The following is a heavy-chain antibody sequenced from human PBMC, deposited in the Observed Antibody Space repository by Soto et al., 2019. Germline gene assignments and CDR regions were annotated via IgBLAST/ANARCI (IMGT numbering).Heavy chain of an antibody. D-gene: IGHD1-1*01. CDR2: IRDSAINT. Sequence: GEYLRHSCAASGVTFSSYAMSWVRQGPGKGLEWVSAIRDSAINTYYADSVKGRFIISRDNSKNTLYLQMSRLRAQDKARYYCPKWVNDLGYHYYGIHFWPQRTSVTVSS. CDR3: PKWVNDLGYHYYGIHF. J-gene: IGHJ6*01. V-gene: IGHV3-23*01. CDR1: GVTFSSYA.